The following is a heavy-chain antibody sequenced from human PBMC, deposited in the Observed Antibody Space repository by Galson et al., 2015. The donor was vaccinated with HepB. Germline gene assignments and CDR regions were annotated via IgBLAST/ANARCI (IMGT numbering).Heavy chain of an antibody. D-gene: IGHD2-15*01. V-gene: IGHV1-69*13. CDR2: IIPIFGTA. CDR3: ARDRPRAVVAATENWSDP. CDR1: GGTFSSYA. J-gene: IGHJ5*02. Sequence: SVKVSCKASGGTFSSYAISWVRQAPGQGLEWMGGIIPIFGTANYAQKFQGRVTITADESTSTAYMELSSLRSEDTAVYYCARDRPRAVVAATENWSDPWGQGTLVTVSS.